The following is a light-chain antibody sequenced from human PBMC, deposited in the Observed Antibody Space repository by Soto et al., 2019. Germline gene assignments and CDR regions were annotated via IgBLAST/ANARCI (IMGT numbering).Light chain of an antibody. CDR2: DAS. J-gene: IGKJ5*01. CDR3: QQRSNWPPSIT. CDR1: QSVSSY. Sequence: EIVLPQSPATLSLSPGERATLSCRASQSVSSYLAWYQQKPGQAPRLLIYDASNRATGSPARFSGSGSGTDFTLTISSLEPEDFAVYYCQQRSNWPPSITFGQGTRLEIK. V-gene: IGKV3-11*01.